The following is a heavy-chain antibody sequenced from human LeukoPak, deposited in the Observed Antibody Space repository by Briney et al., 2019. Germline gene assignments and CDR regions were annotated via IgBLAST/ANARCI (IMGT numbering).Heavy chain of an antibody. CDR2: ISSSGSTI. CDR1: GFTFSDYY. V-gene: IGHV3-11*04. Sequence: GGSLRLSCAASGFTFSDYYMSWIRQAPGKGLEWVSYISSSGSTIYYADSVKGRFTISRDNAKNSLYLQMNSLRAEDTAVCYCARGMVRGLPYYFDYWGQGTLVTVSS. J-gene: IGHJ4*02. D-gene: IGHD3-10*01. CDR3: ARGMVRGLPYYFDY.